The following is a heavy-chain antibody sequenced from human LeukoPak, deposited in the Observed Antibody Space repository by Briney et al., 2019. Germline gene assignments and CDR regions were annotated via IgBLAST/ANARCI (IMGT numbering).Heavy chain of an antibody. CDR1: GFTFNTYA. J-gene: IGHJ4*02. CDR3: AKVMWPTARGETFDN. V-gene: IGHV3-30*18. Sequence: GGSLRLSCAASGFTFNTYAMHWVRQAPGKGLEWVAMMSHDESYMHYADSVKGRFSISRDTPKNTLSLQMDGLRTEDTAIYYCAKVMWPTARGETFDNWGQGTLVTVSS. D-gene: IGHD3-16*01. CDR2: MSHDESYM.